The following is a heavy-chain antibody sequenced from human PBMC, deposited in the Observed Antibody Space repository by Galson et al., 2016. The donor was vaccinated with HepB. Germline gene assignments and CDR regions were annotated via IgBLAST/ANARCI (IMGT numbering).Heavy chain of an antibody. CDR1: GFTSSSSG. CDR2: ISGSGGST. CDR3: ANGGGYSYATRVDY. V-gene: IGHV3-23*01. J-gene: IGHJ4*02. D-gene: IGHD5-18*01. Sequence: SLTSPCAATGFTSSSSGLRWARKAPGKGLQWVSAISGSGGSTNYGDAVRGRFTISSDNSKNTLYLQMNSLRAEDTAVYYCANGGGYSYATRVDYWGQGTLVTVSS.